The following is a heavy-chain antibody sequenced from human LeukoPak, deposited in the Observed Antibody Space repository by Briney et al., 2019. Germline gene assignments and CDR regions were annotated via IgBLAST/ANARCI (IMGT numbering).Heavy chain of an antibody. CDR3: ATQTNRGLTFDY. V-gene: IGHV1-24*01. D-gene: IGHD7-27*01. J-gene: IGHJ4*02. CDR2: FDPEDGET. Sequence: ASVKVSCKVSGYTLTELSMHWVRQALGKGLEWMGGFDPEDGETIYAQKFQGRVTMTEDTSTDTAYMELSSLRSEDTAVYYCATQTNRGLTFDYWGQGTLVTVSS. CDR1: GYTLTELS.